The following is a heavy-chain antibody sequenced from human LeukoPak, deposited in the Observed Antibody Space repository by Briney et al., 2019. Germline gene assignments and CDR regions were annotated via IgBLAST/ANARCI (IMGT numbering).Heavy chain of an antibody. V-gene: IGHV4-59*08. D-gene: IGHD2/OR15-2a*01. Sequence: SETLSLTCTVSFGSINSYYWSWIRQPPGKGLEWIGYIYYSGSTNYNPSLKSRVTISVDTSKNQFSLKLSSVTAADTAICYCARGTRINYFDDWGQGTLVTVSS. CDR3: ARGTRINYFDD. J-gene: IGHJ4*02. CDR2: IYYSGST. CDR1: FGSINSYY.